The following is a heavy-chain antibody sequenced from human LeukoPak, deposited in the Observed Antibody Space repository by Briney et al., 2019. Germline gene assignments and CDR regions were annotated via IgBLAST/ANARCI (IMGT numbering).Heavy chain of an antibody. Sequence: PGGSLRLSCAASGFTFSSYSMNWVRQAPGKGLEWVSSISSSSSYIYYADSVKGRFTISRDNAKNSLYLQMNSLRAEDTAVYYCARDVYYDILTGYYLYAFDIWGQGTMVTVSS. CDR3: ARDVYYDILTGYYLYAFDI. V-gene: IGHV3-21*01. CDR1: GFTFSSYS. D-gene: IGHD3-9*01. J-gene: IGHJ3*02. CDR2: ISSSSSYI.